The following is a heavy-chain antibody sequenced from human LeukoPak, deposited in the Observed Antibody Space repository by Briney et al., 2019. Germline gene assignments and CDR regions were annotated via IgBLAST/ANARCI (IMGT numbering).Heavy chain of an antibody. CDR3: ARGQTDNYYYYGMDV. CDR1: GGSISSYY. D-gene: IGHD1-1*01. Sequence: PSETLSLTCTVSGGSISSYYWSWIRQPPGKGLEWIGYIYYSGSTNYNPSLKSRVTISVDTSKNQFSLKLSSVTAADTAVYYCARGQTDNYYYYGMDVWGQGTTVTVSS. V-gene: IGHV4-59*01. CDR2: IYYSGST. J-gene: IGHJ6*02.